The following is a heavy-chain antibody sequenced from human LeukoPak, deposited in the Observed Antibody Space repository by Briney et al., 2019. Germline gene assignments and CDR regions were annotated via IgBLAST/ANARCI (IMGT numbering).Heavy chain of an antibody. CDR3: ARDGAAASEGFDP. Sequence: SETLSLTCTVSGGSISSSSYYWGWIRQPPGKGLEWIGSIYYSGSSYYNPSLKSRVTISVDTSKNQFSLKLSSVTAADTAVYYCARDGAAASEGFDPWGQGTLVTVSS. V-gene: IGHV4-39*07. CDR1: GGSISSSSYY. D-gene: IGHD6-13*01. J-gene: IGHJ5*02. CDR2: IYYSGSS.